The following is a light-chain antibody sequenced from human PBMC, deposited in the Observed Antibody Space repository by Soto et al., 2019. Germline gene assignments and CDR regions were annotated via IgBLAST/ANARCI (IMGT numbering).Light chain of an antibody. J-gene: IGLJ3*02. V-gene: IGLV2-8*01. CDR3: TSYVGNDIWV. CDR1: SSDVGAYKY. Sequence: QSALTQPPSASGSPGQSVTISCTGTSSDVGAYKYVSWYQQYPGKAPKLMIYEVTKRPSGVPDRFSGSKSGNTASLTVSGLPAEDEADYYCTSYVGNDIWVFGGGIKVTVL. CDR2: EVT.